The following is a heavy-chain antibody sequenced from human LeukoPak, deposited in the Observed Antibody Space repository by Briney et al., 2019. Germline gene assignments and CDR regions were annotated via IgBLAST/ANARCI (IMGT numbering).Heavy chain of an antibody. CDR3: ATYYDFWSGYMYYFDY. J-gene: IGHJ4*02. CDR1: GFTFSSYA. V-gene: IGHV3-23*01. Sequence: AGXXLRLSCAASGFTFSSYAMSWVRQAPGKGLEWVSAISGSGGTTYYADSVKGRFTVSRDNSKNTLYLQMNSLRAEDTAVYYCATYYDFWSGYMYYFDYWGQGTLVTVSS. CDR2: ISGSGGTT. D-gene: IGHD3-3*01.